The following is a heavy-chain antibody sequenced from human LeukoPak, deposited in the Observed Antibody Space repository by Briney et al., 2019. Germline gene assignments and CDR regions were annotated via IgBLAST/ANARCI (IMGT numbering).Heavy chain of an antibody. CDR1: GGSISSYY. Sequence: SETLSLTCTVSGGSISSYYWIWIRQPPGKGLEGIGVIYYSGSTNYNPSLKSRVTISLGTSKNQFSLKLNSVTAADTAVYYCARGRSYTGGFDYWGQGTLVTVSS. D-gene: IGHD1-26*01. J-gene: IGHJ4*02. V-gene: IGHV4-59*01. CDR2: IYYSGST. CDR3: ARGRSYTGGFDY.